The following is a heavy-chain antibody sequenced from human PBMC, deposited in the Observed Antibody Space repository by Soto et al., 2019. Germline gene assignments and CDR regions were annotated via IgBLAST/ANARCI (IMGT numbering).Heavy chain of an antibody. CDR1: GFTFSSYS. J-gene: IGHJ4*02. D-gene: IGHD5-18*01. V-gene: IGHV3-48*04. Sequence: GGSLRLSCAASGFTFSSYSMNWVRQAPGKGLEWVLCISSSSRTIYYADSVKGRFTISRDNAKNTLYLQMNSLRAEDTGVYYCVRGDGDYNDGNGYLARHWGQGTLVTVSS. CDR3: VRGDGDYNDGNGYLARH. CDR2: ISSSSRTI.